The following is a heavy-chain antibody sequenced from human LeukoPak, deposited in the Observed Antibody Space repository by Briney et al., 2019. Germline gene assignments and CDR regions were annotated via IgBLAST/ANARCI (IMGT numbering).Heavy chain of an antibody. CDR2: IYTSGST. CDR1: GGSISSGSYY. CDR3: ARTTYSSSSGGYYYYYMDV. Sequence: SETLSLTCTVSGGSISSGSYYWSWIRQPAGKGLEWIGRIYTSGSTNYNPSLKSRVTISVDTSKNQFSLKLNSVTAADTAVYYCARTTYSSSSGGYYYYYMDVWGKGTTVTVSS. J-gene: IGHJ6*03. V-gene: IGHV4-61*02. D-gene: IGHD6-6*01.